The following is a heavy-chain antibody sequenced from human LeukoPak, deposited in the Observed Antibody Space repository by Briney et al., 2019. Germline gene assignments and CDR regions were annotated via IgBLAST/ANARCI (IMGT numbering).Heavy chain of an antibody. CDR1: GFTFDDYA. V-gene: IGHV3-20*04. Sequence: PGGSLRLSCAASGFTFDDYAMSWVRQAPGKGLEWVSGTNWNGGSIGYGDSVKGRITISRDNAKNSLYLQMDSLRAEDTALYYCARGPGWNSGSPRYSDYWGQGTLVTVSS. CDR3: ARGPGWNSGSPRYSDY. CDR2: TNWNGGSI. D-gene: IGHD1-26*01. J-gene: IGHJ4*02.